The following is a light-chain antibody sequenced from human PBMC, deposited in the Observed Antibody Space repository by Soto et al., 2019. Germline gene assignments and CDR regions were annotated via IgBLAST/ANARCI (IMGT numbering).Light chain of an antibody. CDR2: GAS. J-gene: IGKJ2*01. CDR1: ESVNNK. Sequence: EIVMTQSPATLSVSPGERVTLSCRASESVNNKLSWYQQRPGQAPRLLIYGASTRATGVPARFSGTGSGTEFTLTISSLQFEDFAVYYCRQYNKWPPHTFGQGTKLEIQ. CDR3: RQYNKWPPHT. V-gene: IGKV3-15*01.